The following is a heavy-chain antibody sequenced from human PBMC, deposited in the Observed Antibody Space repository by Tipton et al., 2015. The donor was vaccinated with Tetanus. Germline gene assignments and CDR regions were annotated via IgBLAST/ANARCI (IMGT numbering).Heavy chain of an antibody. Sequence: QLVQSGAEVKKPGASVKVSCKASGYTFTHYGVNWVRQAPGQGLEWMGWISPFNENVNYAEKFHGRLTMTTDRSTATVYMDLRSLRSDDTAVYYGARGRGLGPHEYFEHWGQGTLVTVSS. CDR3: ARGRGLGPHEYFEH. D-gene: IGHD3/OR15-3a*01. CDR2: ISPFNENV. J-gene: IGHJ5*02. CDR1: GYTFTHYG. V-gene: IGHV1-18*01.